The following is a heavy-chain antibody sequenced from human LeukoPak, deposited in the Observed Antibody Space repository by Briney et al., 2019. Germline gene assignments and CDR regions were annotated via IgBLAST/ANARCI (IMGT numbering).Heavy chain of an antibody. D-gene: IGHD4-23*01. Sequence: PGGSLRLSCAASGFTFSSYSMNWVRQAPGKGLEWVSYISSSSSTIYYADSVKGRFTISRDNAKNSLSLQMNSLRAEDTAVYYCARAEDYGGGYYFDYWGQGTLVTVSS. CDR3: ARAEDYGGGYYFDY. CDR1: GFTFSSYS. CDR2: ISSSSSTI. V-gene: IGHV3-48*04. J-gene: IGHJ4*02.